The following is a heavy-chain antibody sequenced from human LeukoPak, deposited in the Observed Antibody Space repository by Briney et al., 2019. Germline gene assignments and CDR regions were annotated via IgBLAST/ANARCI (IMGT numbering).Heavy chain of an antibody. V-gene: IGHV3-48*01. J-gene: IGHJ3*01. CDR3: ARDREYCSGGRCYDEAFDL. CDR2: ISSSSSTK. CDR1: GFTFSSYS. D-gene: IGHD2-15*01. Sequence: PGGSLRLSCTASGFTFSSYSLNWVRQAPGKGLEWVSYISSSSSTKKYADSVKGRFTISRDNANNSLYLQMNSLRAEDTAVYSCARDREYCSGGRCYDEAFDLWGQGTKVTVSS.